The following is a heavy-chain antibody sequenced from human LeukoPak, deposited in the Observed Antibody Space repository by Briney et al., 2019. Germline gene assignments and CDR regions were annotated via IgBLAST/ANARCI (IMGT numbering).Heavy chain of an antibody. CDR1: GYTFTSYG. D-gene: IGHD2-21*02. Sequence: ASVKVSCKASGYTFTSYGISWVRQAPGQRLEGMGWISIYTGNTKYGEKFQGRATMNRDTSTSTAYMEVRSLRSDDTAVYYCARVRGTALTAYPGYFDYWGQGTLVTVSS. CDR3: ARVRGTALTAYPGYFDY. J-gene: IGHJ4*02. V-gene: IGHV1-18*04. CDR2: ISIYTGNT.